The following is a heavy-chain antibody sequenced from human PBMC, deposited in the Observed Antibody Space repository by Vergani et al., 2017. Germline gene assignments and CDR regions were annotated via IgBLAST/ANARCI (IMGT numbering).Heavy chain of an antibody. V-gene: IGHV3-30*04. CDR1: GFIFQNYT. Sequence: QVNLVGSGGGVVQPGRSLRLSCATYGFIFQNYTMHWVRQAPGKGLEWVALISNDGRHTYYADSVRGRFSISRDNSKNTLYLQMNSLRAEDTAVYYCAKDLAQVVSYNWFDPWGQGTLVTVSS. CDR2: ISNDGRHT. J-gene: IGHJ5*02. CDR3: AKDLAQVVSYNWFDP. D-gene: IGHD3-22*01.